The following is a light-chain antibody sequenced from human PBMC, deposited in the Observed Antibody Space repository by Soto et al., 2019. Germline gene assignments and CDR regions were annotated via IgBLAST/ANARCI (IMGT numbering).Light chain of an antibody. CDR3: QQYNNWIT. CDR2: GAS. CDR1: QSVSSN. J-gene: IGKJ5*01. Sequence: EIVMTQSPATLSVSPGERATLSCRASQSVSSNLAWYQQKPGQAPRLLIYGASTRATGIPARFSGSGSGTEFTLTISSLPSESFAVYYCQQYNNWITFGQGTQLEIK. V-gene: IGKV3-15*01.